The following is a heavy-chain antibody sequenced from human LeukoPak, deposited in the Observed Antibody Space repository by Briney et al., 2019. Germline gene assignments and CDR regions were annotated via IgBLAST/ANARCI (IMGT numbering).Heavy chain of an antibody. CDR3: AKAPGDYYYYYYMDV. V-gene: IGHV3-23*01. CDR2: ISGSGGST. CDR1: GFTFSSYA. J-gene: IGHJ6*03. Sequence: GGSLRLSCAASGFTFSSYAMSWVRQAPGKGLEWVSAISGSGGSTYYAASVKGRFTISRDNSKNTLYLQMNSLRAEDTAVYYCAKAPGDYYYYYYMDVWGKGTTVTVSS.